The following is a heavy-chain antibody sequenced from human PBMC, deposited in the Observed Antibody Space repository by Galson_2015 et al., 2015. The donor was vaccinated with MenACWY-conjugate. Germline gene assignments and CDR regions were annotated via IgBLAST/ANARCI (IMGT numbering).Heavy chain of an antibody. J-gene: IGHJ4*02. CDR2: IYSSGST. V-gene: IGHV4-61*01. CDR3: AREYNK. CDR1: GGSVSSGSY. D-gene: IGHD1-14*01. Sequence: ETLSLACPVSGGSVSSGSYWTWLRQPPGQGLEWIGLIYSSGSTKYNPSLKSRVTISLDMSKNQVSLKLSSVTAADTAVYYCAREYNKWGQGTLVTVSS.